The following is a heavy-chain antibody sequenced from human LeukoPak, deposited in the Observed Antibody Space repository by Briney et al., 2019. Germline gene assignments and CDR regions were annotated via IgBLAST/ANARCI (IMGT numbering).Heavy chain of an antibody. V-gene: IGHV3-23*01. CDR2: ISGSGAST. CDR1: GFSFDNYA. D-gene: IGHD3-22*01. Sequence: WGSLRLSCAVSGFSFDNYAMTRVRQAPGKGLEWLSGISGSGASTYYTDSVKGRFTISRDNAKNTLYLQMNSLRAEDTAVYYCARERVVTMIVVVKSGTPYYFDYWGQGTLVTVSS. CDR3: ARERVVTMIVVVKSGTPYYFDY. J-gene: IGHJ4*02.